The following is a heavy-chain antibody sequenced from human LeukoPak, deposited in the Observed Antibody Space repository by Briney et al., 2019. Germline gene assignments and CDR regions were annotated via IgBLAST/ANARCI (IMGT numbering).Heavy chain of an antibody. J-gene: IGHJ6*03. D-gene: IGHD6-19*01. CDR2: ISCSSNYI. Sequence: PGGSLRLSCAASGFTFSSYSMNWVRQAPGKGLEWVSSISCSSNYIHYADSVKGRFTISIDNANNTLYMQMNSLRAEDTAVYYCARDTYSSGWYFGYYYYYYMDVWGKGTTVTISS. CDR1: GFTFSSYS. CDR3: ARDTYSSGWYFGYYYYYYMDV. V-gene: IGHV3-21*01.